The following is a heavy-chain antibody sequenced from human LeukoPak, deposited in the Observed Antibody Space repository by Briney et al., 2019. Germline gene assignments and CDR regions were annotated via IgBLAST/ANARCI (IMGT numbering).Heavy chain of an antibody. CDR3: ARSGSPRRNAFDI. D-gene: IGHD1-26*01. Sequence: GGSLRLSCAASGFTFSSYEMNWVRQAPGKGLEWVSYISSSGGTIYYADSVKGRFTISRDNAKNSLYLQMNSLRAEDTAVYYCARSGSPRRNAFDIWGQGTMVTVSS. CDR1: GFTFSSYE. J-gene: IGHJ3*02. CDR2: ISSSGGTI. V-gene: IGHV3-48*03.